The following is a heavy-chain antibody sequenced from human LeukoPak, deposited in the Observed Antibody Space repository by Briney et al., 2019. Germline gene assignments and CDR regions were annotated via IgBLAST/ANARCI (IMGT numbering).Heavy chain of an antibody. Sequence: GGSLRLSCAASEFTFSRHWMHWVRQAPGKGLEWVSFIRVKAFGRTTEYAASVRGRFTISRDDSNNIAYLQMNSLKTEDTAVYFCTRDHNNVFDYWGQGTLVTVSS. D-gene: IGHD1-14*01. CDR1: EFTFSRHW. CDR3: TRDHNNVFDY. CDR2: IRVKAFGRTT. J-gene: IGHJ4*02. V-gene: IGHV3-49*04.